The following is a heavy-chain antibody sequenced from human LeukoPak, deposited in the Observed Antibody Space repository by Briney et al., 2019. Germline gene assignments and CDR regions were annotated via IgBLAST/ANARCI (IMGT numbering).Heavy chain of an antibody. V-gene: IGHV3-30*18. D-gene: IGHD3-22*01. J-gene: IGHJ4*02. CDR1: GFTFSSYG. Sequence: GRSLRLSCADSGFTFSSYGMHWVRQAPGKGLEWVAVISYDGSNKYYADYVKGRFTISRDNSKNTLYLQMNSLRAEDTAVYYCAKGEIVVVTAYFDYWGQGTLVTVSS. CDR2: ISYDGSNK. CDR3: AKGEIVVVTAYFDY.